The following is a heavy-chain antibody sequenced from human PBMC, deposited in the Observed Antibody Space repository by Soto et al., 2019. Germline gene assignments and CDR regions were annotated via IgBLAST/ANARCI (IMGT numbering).Heavy chain of an antibody. CDR3: AKDTSTTMIVVVINPLDY. CDR1: GFTFSSYG. CDR2: ISYDGSNK. Sequence: PGGSLRLSCAASGFTFSSYGMHWVRQAPGKGLEWVAVISYDGSNKYYADSVKGRFTISRDNSKNTLYLQMNSLRAEDTAVYYCAKDTSTTMIVVVINPLDYWGQGTLVTVSS. J-gene: IGHJ4*02. D-gene: IGHD3-22*01. V-gene: IGHV3-30*18.